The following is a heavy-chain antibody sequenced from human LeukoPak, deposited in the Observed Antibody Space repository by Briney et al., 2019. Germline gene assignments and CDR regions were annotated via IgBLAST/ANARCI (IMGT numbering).Heavy chain of an antibody. CDR3: ATSLRRFGERVFDP. CDR1: GYTLTELS. D-gene: IGHD3-10*01. J-gene: IGHJ5*02. Sequence: ASVKVSCKVSGYTLTELSTRWERQAPGKGLEWMGGFDPEDGETIYAQKFQGRVTMTEDTSTDTAYMELSSLRSEDTAVYYCATSLRRFGERVFDPWGQGTLVTVSS. CDR2: FDPEDGET. V-gene: IGHV1-24*01.